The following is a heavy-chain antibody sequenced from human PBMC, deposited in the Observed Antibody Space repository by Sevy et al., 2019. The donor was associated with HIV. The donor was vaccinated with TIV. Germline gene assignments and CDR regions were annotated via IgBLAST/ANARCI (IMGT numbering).Heavy chain of an antibody. V-gene: IGHV3-9*01. Sequence: GGSLRLSCAASGFTFDDYAMHWVRQPPGKGLEWVSGLSWNSGTIGYADSVRGRFTISRDNATNYLYLQMNSLRTDDTAFYYCARGLPPVAGTWGAFDIWGQGTMVTVSS. CDR2: LSWNSGTI. J-gene: IGHJ3*02. CDR3: ARGLPPVAGTWGAFDI. CDR1: GFTFDDYA. D-gene: IGHD6-19*01.